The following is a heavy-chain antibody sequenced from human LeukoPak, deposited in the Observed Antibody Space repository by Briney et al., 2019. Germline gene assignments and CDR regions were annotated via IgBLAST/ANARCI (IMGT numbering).Heavy chain of an antibody. CDR3: ARGAYCGGDCYQNWFDP. D-gene: IGHD2-21*02. Sequence: PETLSLTCAVSGGSISSSNWWSWVRQPPGKGLEWIGEINHSGSTNYNPSLKSRVTISVDTSKNQFSLKLSSVTAADTAVYYCARGAYCGGDCYQNWFDPRGQGTLVTVSS. J-gene: IGHJ5*02. V-gene: IGHV4-4*03. CDR2: INHSGST. CDR1: GGSISSSNW.